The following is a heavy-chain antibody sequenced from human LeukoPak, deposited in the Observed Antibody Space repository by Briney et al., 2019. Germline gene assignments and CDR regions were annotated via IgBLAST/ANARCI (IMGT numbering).Heavy chain of an antibody. D-gene: IGHD4-23*01. CDR2: IRDSGGNT. V-gene: IGHV3-23*01. CDR3: ARHVDSGGNFYFDY. CDR1: GFSFGDHG. J-gene: IGHJ4*02. Sequence: HPGGSLRLSCEASGFSFGDHGMAWVRQAPGKGLEWVSSIRDSGGNTYQGDSLEGRFTISRDNSKNTLYLQMNSLRADDAAFYYCARHVDSGGNFYFDYWGQGTLVTVSS.